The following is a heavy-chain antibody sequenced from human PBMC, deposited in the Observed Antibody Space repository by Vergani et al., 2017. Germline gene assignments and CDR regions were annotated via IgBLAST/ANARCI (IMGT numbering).Heavy chain of an antibody. D-gene: IGHD3-3*01. CDR1: GFTFSSYW. V-gene: IGHV3-74*01. CDR3: ARDKSYDVWSGYWGRYYYYYMDV. J-gene: IGHJ6*03. Sequence: VQLVESGGGLVKPGGSLRLSCAASGFTFSSYWMHWVRQAPGKGLVWVSRINSDGSSTSYADSVKGRFTISRDNAKNTLYLQMNSLRAEDTAVYYCARDKSYDVWSGYWGRYYYYYMDVWGKGTTVTVSS. CDR2: INSDGSST.